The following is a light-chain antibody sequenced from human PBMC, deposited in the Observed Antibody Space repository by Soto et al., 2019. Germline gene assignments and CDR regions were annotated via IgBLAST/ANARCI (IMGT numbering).Light chain of an antibody. V-gene: IGKV1-5*03. CDR3: QQYNSYSWT. CDR1: QSISSW. CDR2: KAS. J-gene: IGKJ1*01. Sequence: DIQMTQSPSTLSASVGDRVTITCRASQSISSWLAWYQQKPGKAPKLLIYKASSLESGVPSRFSGSGSGTEFTLTISSLQPDDFATYCCQQYNSYSWTFGQGTTVEIK.